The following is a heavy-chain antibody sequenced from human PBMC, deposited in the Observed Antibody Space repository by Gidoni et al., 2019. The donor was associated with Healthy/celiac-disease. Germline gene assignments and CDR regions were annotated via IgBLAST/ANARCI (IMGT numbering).Heavy chain of an antibody. V-gene: IGHV2-5*01. CDR2: ISWKDDK. D-gene: IGHD6-13*01. CDR1: GFSLSTSGVG. J-gene: IGHJ5*02. CDR3: AHRLGSWYDRAANWFDP. Sequence: QITFKESGPTLVKPTQTLTLTCPFSGFSLSTSGVGVGWIRQPPGKALEWLALISWKDDKRYSPSLKSRITITKDTSKNQVVLTMTNMDPVDTATYYCAHRLGSWYDRAANWFDPWGQGTLVTVSS.